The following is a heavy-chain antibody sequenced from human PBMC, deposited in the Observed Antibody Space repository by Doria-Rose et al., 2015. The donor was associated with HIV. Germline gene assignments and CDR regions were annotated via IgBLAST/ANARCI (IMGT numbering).Heavy chain of an antibody. CDR3: ARIKSSRWYHKYYFDF. V-gene: IGHV2-26*01. CDR2: NFSDDER. CDR1: GVSLSSPGMG. Sequence: QVTLKESGPVLVKPTETLTLTCTVSGVSLSSPGMGVSWIRQPPGKALEWLGNNFSDDERSYKTYLKSRLTISRGTSKSQVVLTMTDMDPVDTATYYCARIKSSRWYHKYYFDFWGQGTLVIVSA. D-gene: IGHD6-13*01. J-gene: IGHJ4*02.